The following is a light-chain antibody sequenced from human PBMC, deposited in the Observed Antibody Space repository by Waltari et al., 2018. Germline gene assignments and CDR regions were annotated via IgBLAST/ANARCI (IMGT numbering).Light chain of an antibody. CDR1: SSAVGGSNY. Sequence: QSALTQPASVSGSPGQSITISCTGPSSAVGGSNYVSWYQQHPGKAPKLMIYDVINRPSGVSNRFSGSKSGNTASLTISGLQAEDEADYYCSSYTSSSTLTVFGGGTQLTVL. V-gene: IGLV2-14*03. CDR3: SSYTSSSTLTV. CDR2: DVI. J-gene: IGLJ7*01.